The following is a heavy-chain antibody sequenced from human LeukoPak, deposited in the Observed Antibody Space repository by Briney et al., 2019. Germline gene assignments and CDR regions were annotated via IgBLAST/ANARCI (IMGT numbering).Heavy chain of an antibody. J-gene: IGHJ6*03. CDR3: ARGVNDYYYYMDV. CDR1: GGTFSSYA. V-gene: IGHV1-69*05. CDR2: IIPIFGTA. Sequence: WASVKVSCKASGGTFSSYAISWVRQAPGQGLEWMGGIIPIFGTANYARKFQDRVTITTDESTSTAYMELSSLRSEDTAVYYCARGVNDYYYYMDVWGKGTTVTVSS.